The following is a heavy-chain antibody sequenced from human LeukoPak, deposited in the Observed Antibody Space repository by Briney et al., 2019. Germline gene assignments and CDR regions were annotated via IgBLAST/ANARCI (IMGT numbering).Heavy chain of an antibody. CDR2: IYHSGST. CDR1: GGSISSTNW. J-gene: IGHJ4*02. Sequence: SETLSLTCAVSGGSISSTNWWSWVRQPPGKGLEWIGEIYHSGSTNYNPSLKSRVTISVDKSKNQFSLKLSSVTAADTAVYYCARVIVGSYRYFDYWGQGTLVTVSS. V-gene: IGHV4-4*02. CDR3: ARVIVGSYRYFDY. D-gene: IGHD3-16*02.